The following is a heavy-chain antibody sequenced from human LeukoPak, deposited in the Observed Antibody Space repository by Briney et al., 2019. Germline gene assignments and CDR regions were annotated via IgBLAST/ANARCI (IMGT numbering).Heavy chain of an antibody. J-gene: IGHJ4*02. CDR2: IKSKTDGGTT. V-gene: IGHV3-15*01. D-gene: IGHD2-15*01. Sequence: GGSLRLTCAVSGFTFSHAWMSWVRQAPGKGLEWVGRIKSKTDGGTTDYAAPVKGRFTISRDDSKNTLYLQMNSLKSEDTAVYYCTTIRGFCSGRSCLGYWGQGTLVTVSS. CDR1: GFTFSHAW. CDR3: TTIRGFCSGRSCLGY.